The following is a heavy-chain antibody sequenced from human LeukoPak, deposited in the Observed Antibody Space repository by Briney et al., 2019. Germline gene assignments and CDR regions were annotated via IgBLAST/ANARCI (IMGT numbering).Heavy chain of an antibody. V-gene: IGHV3-20*04. J-gene: IGHJ4*02. CDR3: ARDGGYRSRTDCHTFVY. CDR2: INWNSGSI. D-gene: IGHD2-2*02. Sequence: GGSLRLSCITSGFIFDDFGMAWVRQRPGKGLEWVSNINWNSGSIGYADSVKGRFTVSRDNAKNSLYLQMNSLRAEDTALYYCARDGGYRSRTDCHTFVYWGQGILVTVSS. CDR1: GFIFDDFG.